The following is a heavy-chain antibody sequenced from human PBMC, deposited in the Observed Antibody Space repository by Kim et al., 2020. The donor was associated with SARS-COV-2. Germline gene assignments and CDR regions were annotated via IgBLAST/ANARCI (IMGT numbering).Heavy chain of an antibody. Sequence: SETLSLTCTVSGGSISSSSYYWGWIRQPPGKGLEWIGSIYYSGSTYYNPSLKSRVTISVDTSKNQFSLKLSSVTAADTAVYYCARASGSFTSVLDYWGQGTLVTVSS. V-gene: IGHV4-39*01. CDR3: ARASGSFTSVLDY. D-gene: IGHD1-26*01. CDR1: GGSISSSSYY. J-gene: IGHJ4*02. CDR2: IYYSGST.